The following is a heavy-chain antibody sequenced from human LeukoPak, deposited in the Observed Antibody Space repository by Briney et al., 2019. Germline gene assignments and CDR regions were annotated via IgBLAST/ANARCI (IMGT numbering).Heavy chain of an antibody. Sequence: SVKVSCKASGGTFSSYAISWVRQAPGQGLEWMGGIIPIFGTANYAQKFQGRVTITADKSTSTAYMELSSLRSEDAAVYYCARDGSGSTYYNGMDVWGKGTTVTVSS. CDR1: GGTFSSYA. D-gene: IGHD3-10*01. V-gene: IGHV1-69*06. CDR3: ARDGSGSTYYNGMDV. CDR2: IIPIFGTA. J-gene: IGHJ6*04.